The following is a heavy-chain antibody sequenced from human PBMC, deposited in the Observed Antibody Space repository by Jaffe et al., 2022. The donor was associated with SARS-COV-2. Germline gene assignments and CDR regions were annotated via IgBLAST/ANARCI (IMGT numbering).Heavy chain of an antibody. D-gene: IGHD3-9*01. J-gene: IGHJ3*02. V-gene: IGHV4-61*02. CDR1: GDSITDGNYY. CDR3: ARDITIGTYVFDI. Sequence: QVHLQESGPGLVKPSQTLSLTCAVSGDSITDGNYYYNWMRQPAGKGLEWIGRIYTTGTTFYNPSLKSRVTISPDRSKNQISLVLTSLTAADTAIYYCARDITIGTYVFDIWGPGTPVTVSS. CDR2: IYTTGTT.